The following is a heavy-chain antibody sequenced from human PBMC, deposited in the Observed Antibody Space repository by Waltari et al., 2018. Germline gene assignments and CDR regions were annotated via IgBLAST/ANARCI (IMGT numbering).Heavy chain of an antibody. CDR3: ATDRRELRYFDWLLYPS. D-gene: IGHD3-9*01. Sequence: TVKISCKVSGYTFTDYYMHWVQQAPRKGLEWMGLVDPEDGETIYAEKFQGRVTITADTSTDTAYMELSSLRSEDTAVYYCATDRRELRYFDWLLYPSWGQGTLVTVSS. J-gene: IGHJ4*02. V-gene: IGHV1-69-2*01. CDR1: GYTFTDYY. CDR2: VDPEDGET.